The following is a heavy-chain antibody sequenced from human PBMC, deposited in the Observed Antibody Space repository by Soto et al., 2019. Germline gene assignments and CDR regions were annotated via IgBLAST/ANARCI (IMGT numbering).Heavy chain of an antibody. CDR3: AKDLSPGYSSSWTSFDY. D-gene: IGHD6-13*01. Sequence: GGSLRLSCAASGFTFSSYGMHWVRQAPGKGLEWVAVISYDGSNKYYADSVKGRFTISRDNSKNTLYLQMNSLRAEDTAVYYCAKDLSPGYSSSWTSFDYWGQGTLVTVSS. CDR2: ISYDGSNK. CDR1: GFTFSSYG. J-gene: IGHJ4*02. V-gene: IGHV3-30*18.